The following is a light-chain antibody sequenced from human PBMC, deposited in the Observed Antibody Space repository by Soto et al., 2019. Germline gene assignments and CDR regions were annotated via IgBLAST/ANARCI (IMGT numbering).Light chain of an antibody. CDR1: QSVTSNY. J-gene: IGKJ4*01. CDR3: QQYGSSPVT. V-gene: IGKV3-20*01. Sequence: DIVLTQSPGTLSLSPGERAALSCRASQSVTSNYLAWYQQKPGQAPSLIIYATSIKATGISDRFSGSGSGPDFTLTISRLKPEDFAVYFCQQYGSSPVTFGGGTRVEMK. CDR2: ATS.